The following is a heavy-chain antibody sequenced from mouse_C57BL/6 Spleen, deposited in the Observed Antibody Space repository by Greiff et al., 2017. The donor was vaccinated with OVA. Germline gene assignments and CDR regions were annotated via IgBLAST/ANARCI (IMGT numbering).Heavy chain of an antibody. Sequence: DVMLVESGGDLVKPGGSLKLSCAASGFTFSSYGMSWVRQTPDKRLEWVATISSGGSYTYYPDSVKGRFTISRDNAKNTLYLQMSSLKSEDTAMYYCARQGGMVTTVDYWGQGTTLTVSS. CDR1: GFTFSSYG. V-gene: IGHV5-6*02. CDR2: ISSGGSYT. J-gene: IGHJ2*01. D-gene: IGHD2-2*01. CDR3: ARQGGMVTTVDY.